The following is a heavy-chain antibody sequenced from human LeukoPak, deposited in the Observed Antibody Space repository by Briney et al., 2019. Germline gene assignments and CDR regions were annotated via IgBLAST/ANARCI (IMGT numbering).Heavy chain of an antibody. CDR2: IYYSGST. Sequence: KTSETLSLTCTVSGGSIGSFYWTWIRQPPGKGLEWIGYIYYSGSTNYNPSLKSRVTISVDTSKNQFSLKLRSVTAADTAVYYCARAVNWFELWGQGTLVTVSS. CDR1: GGSIGSFY. CDR3: ARAVNWFEL. V-gene: IGHV4-59*01. J-gene: IGHJ5*02.